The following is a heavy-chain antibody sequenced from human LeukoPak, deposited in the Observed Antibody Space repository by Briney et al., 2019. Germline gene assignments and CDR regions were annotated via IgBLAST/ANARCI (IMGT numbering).Heavy chain of an antibody. CDR1: GGSISSYY. CDR2: IYYSGST. D-gene: IGHD6-13*01. Sequence: PSETLSLTCTVSGGSISSYYWSWIRQPPGKGLEWIGYIYYSGSTNYNPSLKSRVTISVDTSKNQFSLKLSSVTAADTAVYYCARDPIAAAAMIYYYYYYMDVWGKGTTVTVSS. J-gene: IGHJ6*03. CDR3: ARDPIAAAAMIYYYYYYMDV. V-gene: IGHV4-59*12.